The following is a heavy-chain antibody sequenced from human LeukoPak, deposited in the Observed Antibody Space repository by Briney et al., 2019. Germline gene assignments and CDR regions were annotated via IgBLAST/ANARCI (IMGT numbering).Heavy chain of an antibody. V-gene: IGHV3-48*04. Sequence: GGSLRLSFAASGFTFSSYSMNWVRQAPGKGLEWVSYISSSSSTIYYADSVKGRFTISRDNAKNSLYLQMNSLRAEDTAVYYCARAARSITMVRGALPIAPYDYWGQGTLVTVSS. J-gene: IGHJ4*02. CDR1: GFTFSSYS. CDR3: ARAARSITMVRGALPIAPYDY. CDR2: ISSSSSTI. D-gene: IGHD3-10*01.